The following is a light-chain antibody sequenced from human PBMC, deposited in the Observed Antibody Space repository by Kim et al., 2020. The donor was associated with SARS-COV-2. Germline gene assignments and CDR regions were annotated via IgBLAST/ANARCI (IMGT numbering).Light chain of an antibody. J-gene: IGLJ3*02. CDR3: QSYDSSNWV. Sequence: GQKVTISGTRGGGGIASTDVQWYQQRPGSAPTTGIYEDNQRPSGVPDRVSGSIDSSSNSASLTISGLKTEDEADYYCQSYDSSNWVFGGGTKLTVL. CDR1: GGGIASTD. CDR2: EDN. V-gene: IGLV6-57*03.